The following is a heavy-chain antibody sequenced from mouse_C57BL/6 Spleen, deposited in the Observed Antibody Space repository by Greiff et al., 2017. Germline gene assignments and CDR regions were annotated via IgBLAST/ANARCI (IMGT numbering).Heavy chain of an antibody. D-gene: IGHD2-3*01. CDR1: GFTFSDSG. J-gene: IGHJ4*01. Sequence: DVHLVESGGGLVKPGGSLKLSCAASGFTFSDSGMHWVRQAPGKGLEWVAYISSGSSTIYYADTVKGRFTISRDNAKNTLFLQMTSLRSEDTAMYYCARPYDDAMDYWGQGTSVTVSS. V-gene: IGHV5-17*01. CDR3: ARPYDDAMDY. CDR2: ISSGSSTI.